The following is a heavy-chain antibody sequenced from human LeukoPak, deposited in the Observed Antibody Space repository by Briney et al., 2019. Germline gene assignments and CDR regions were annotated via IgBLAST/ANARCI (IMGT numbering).Heavy chain of an antibody. CDR3: ARGAVVRGVIEVLFDY. CDR2: ISSSGSTV. D-gene: IGHD3-10*01. Sequence: PGGSLRLSCAASGFTFSDYYMTWIRQAPGKGLEWVPYISSSGSTVYYADSVKGRFTISRDNAKNSLYLQMNSLRAEDTAVYYCARGAVVRGVIEVLFDYWGQGTLVTVSS. J-gene: IGHJ4*02. V-gene: IGHV3-11*01. CDR1: GFTFSDYY.